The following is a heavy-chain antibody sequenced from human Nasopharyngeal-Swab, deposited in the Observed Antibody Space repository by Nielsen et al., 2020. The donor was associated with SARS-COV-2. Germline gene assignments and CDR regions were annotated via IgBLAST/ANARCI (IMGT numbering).Heavy chain of an antibody. J-gene: IGHJ5*02. CDR1: GGSINSNY. V-gene: IGHV4-59*01. CDR2: IYYIGST. D-gene: IGHD4-11*01. CDR3: ARSVSDYTNNDRFDYFDP. Sequence: GSLRLSCTVSGGSINSNYWTWIRQSPGKGLEWIGYIYYIGSTNSNPSLKTRVSISVDTSRNQFSLRLSSVTAADTAVYYCARSVSDYTNNDRFDYFDPWGQGSLVTVSS.